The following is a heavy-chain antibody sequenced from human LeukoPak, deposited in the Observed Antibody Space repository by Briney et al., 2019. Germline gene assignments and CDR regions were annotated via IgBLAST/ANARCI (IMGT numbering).Heavy chain of an antibody. D-gene: IGHD6-13*01. J-gene: IGHJ4*02. CDR2: IYLNGST. V-gene: IGHV4-39*01. CDR3: ARHEYSSSWNLDY. CDR1: GGSISSSSYY. Sequence: SETLSLTCTVSGGSISSSSYYWGWIRQPPGKGLEWIGSIYLNGSTYYNPSLKSRVTISVDTSKNQFSLKLSSVTAADTAVYYCARHEYSSSWNLDYWGQGTLVTVSS.